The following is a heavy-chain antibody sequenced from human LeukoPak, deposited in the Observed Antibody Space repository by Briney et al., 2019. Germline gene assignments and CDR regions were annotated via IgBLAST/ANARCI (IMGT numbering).Heavy chain of an antibody. J-gene: IGHJ4*02. V-gene: IGHV4-59*01. D-gene: IGHD2-21*02. CDR1: GGSISSYY. CDR3: ARGGDSLDY. Sequence: PSETLSLTRPVSGGSISSYYWSWIRQPQTKALEWIRYSYYSGSTNYNPSLESRVTISVDTSKNQFSLKLSSVTAADTAVYYCARGGDSLDYWGQGALVTVSS. CDR2: SYYSGST.